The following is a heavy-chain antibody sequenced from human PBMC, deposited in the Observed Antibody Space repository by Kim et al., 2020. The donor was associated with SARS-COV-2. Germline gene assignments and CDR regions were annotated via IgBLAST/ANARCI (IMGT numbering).Heavy chain of an antibody. D-gene: IGHD1-1*01. V-gene: IGHV3-48*03. CDR3: ASETGTSSFDY. J-gene: IGHJ4*02. Sequence: YADTVKGRFTISRDNGKNSLYLQMNSLRVEDTAVYYCASETGTSSFDYWGQGTLVTVSS.